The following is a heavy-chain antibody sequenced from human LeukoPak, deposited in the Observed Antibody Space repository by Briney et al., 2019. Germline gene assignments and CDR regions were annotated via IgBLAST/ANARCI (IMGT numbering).Heavy chain of an antibody. Sequence: SETLSLTCTVPGGSISSSTYYWSWIRQPPGKGLEWLGYIYYSGSTSYNPSLKSRVTISVDTSKNEFSLRLSSVTAADTAVYYCARQPYYYGASGYYYAYFDYWGQGALVTVSS. J-gene: IGHJ4*02. CDR1: GGSISSSTYY. V-gene: IGHV4-61*05. CDR2: IYYSGST. CDR3: ARQPYYYGASGYYYAYFDY. D-gene: IGHD3-22*01.